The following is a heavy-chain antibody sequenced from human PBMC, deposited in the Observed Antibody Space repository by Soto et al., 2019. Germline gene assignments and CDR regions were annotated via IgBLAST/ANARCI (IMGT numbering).Heavy chain of an antibody. V-gene: IGHV3-49*03. D-gene: IGHD5-12*01. CDR1: GFTLGDYG. Sequence: GGSLRLSCTPSGFTLGDYGMSWFRQAPGKGLEWVGFIRSKANGGETQYAASVQGRFTISRDESKNIAYLEINSLKTEDTAVYYCARARDGYKLFLDYWGQGTLVTVSS. CDR3: ARARDGYKLFLDY. CDR2: IRSKANGGET. J-gene: IGHJ4*01.